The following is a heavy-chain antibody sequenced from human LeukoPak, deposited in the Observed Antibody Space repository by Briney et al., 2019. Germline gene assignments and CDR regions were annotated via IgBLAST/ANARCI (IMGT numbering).Heavy chain of an antibody. D-gene: IGHD2-2*01. V-gene: IGHV3-23*01. CDR2: ISGSGGST. Sequence: GGSLRLSCAASGFTFSSYAMSWVRQAPGKGLEWVSAISGSGGSTYYADSVKGRFTISRDNSKDTLYLQMNSLRAEDTAVYYCARSDHKKSDIVVVPAGVYWGQGTLVTVSS. J-gene: IGHJ4*02. CDR3: ARSDHKKSDIVVVPAGVY. CDR1: GFTFSSYA.